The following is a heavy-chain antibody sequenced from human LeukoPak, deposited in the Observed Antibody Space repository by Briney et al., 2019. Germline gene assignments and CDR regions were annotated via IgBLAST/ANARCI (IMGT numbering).Heavy chain of an antibody. CDR1: GYTFTNYY. D-gene: IGHD2-8*02. V-gene: IGHV1-46*01. Sequence: ASVKVSCKASGYTFTNYYMHWVRQAPGQGLEGVGLINPTGTGTNYAQKFRGRVTLTRDTSTTTVYMELSSLRSEDTAVYYCAREESGGYFDYWGQGTPVTVSS. CDR2: INPTGTGT. CDR3: AREESGGYFDY. J-gene: IGHJ4*02.